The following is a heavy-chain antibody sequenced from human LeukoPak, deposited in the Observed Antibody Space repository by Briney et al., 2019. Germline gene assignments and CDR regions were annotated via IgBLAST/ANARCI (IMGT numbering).Heavy chain of an antibody. CDR3: AKDLSGYRSGGSCYPNWFDP. D-gene: IGHD2-15*01. CDR1: GFTFSGYG. Sequence: GGSLRLSCAASGFTFSGYGMHWVRQAPGQGLEWVAFIRYDGSDKRYADSVKGRFTISRDNSRNTLYLQMNSLRPEDAAVYYCAKDLSGYRSGGSCYPNWFDPWGQGTLVTVSS. CDR2: IRYDGSDK. J-gene: IGHJ5*02. V-gene: IGHV3-30*02.